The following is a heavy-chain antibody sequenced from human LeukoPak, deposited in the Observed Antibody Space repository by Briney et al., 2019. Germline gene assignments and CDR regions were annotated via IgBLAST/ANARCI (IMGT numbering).Heavy chain of an antibody. Sequence: PGGSLRLSCAASDFTSGAFRMNWVGRAPGKGREWAPPIRRSSSYIYYADSVKGRFTISRDNAQESVFLQMNSLRAGDTAVYYCARTYDFGRGPPGDAFDNWGPGTLVTVSS. V-gene: IGHV3-21*01. D-gene: IGHD3-3*01. CDR1: DFTSGAFR. CDR2: IRRSSSYI. J-gene: IGHJ3*02. CDR3: ARTYDFGRGPPGDAFDN.